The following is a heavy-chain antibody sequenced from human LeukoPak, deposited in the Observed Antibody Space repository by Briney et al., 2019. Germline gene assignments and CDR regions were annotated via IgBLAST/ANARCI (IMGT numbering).Heavy chain of an antibody. Sequence: SQTLSLTCTVSGGTISSGNYYWSWIRQPAGKGLEGIGRIYTSGSTNYNPSLKSRVTVSIDTSKNQFSLKLSSVTAADTAVYYCARDLTTTPYNWFDPWGPGTLVTVSS. D-gene: IGHD3-22*01. J-gene: IGHJ5*02. CDR2: IYTSGST. CDR1: GGTISSGNYY. CDR3: ARDLTTTPYNWFDP. V-gene: IGHV4-61*02.